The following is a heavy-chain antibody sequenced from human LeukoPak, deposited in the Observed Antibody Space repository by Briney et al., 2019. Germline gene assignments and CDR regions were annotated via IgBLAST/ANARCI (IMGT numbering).Heavy chain of an antibody. V-gene: IGHV1-69*16. CDR3: ARGRPALVVITYFDY. D-gene: IGHD3-22*01. CDR1: GGTFSSYT. Sequence: SVKVSCKASGGTFSSYTISWVRQAPGQGLEWMGRIIPILGIANYAQKFQGRVTTTTDESTSTAYMELSSLRSEDTAVYYCARGRPALVVITYFDYWGQGTLVTVSS. CDR2: IIPILGIA. J-gene: IGHJ4*02.